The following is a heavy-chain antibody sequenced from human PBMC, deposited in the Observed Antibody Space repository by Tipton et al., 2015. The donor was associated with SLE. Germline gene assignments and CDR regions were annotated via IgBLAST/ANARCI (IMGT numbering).Heavy chain of an antibody. V-gene: IGHV3-23*01. CDR1: GFTFSSYA. CDR2: ISGSGGST. CDR3: AKDGTDSYYDSSGYPSWFDP. Sequence: SLRLSCAASGFTFSSYAMSWVRQAPGKGLEWVSAISGSGGSTYYADSVKGRFTISRDNSKNTLYLQMNSLRAEDTAVYYCAKDGTDSYYDSSGYPSWFDPWGQGTLVTVSS. D-gene: IGHD3-22*01. J-gene: IGHJ5*02.